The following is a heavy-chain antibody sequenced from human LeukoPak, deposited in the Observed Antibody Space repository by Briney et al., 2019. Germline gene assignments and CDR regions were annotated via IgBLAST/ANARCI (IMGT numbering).Heavy chain of an antibody. V-gene: IGHV3-66*01. CDR1: GFSLSNYR. CDR2: IYSGGST. CDR3: ASDSYSPEYFQH. J-gene: IGHJ1*01. Sequence: PGGSLRLSCAASGFSLSNYRMNWVRQAPGKGLEWVSVIYSGGSTFYADSVKGRFTISRDNSKNTLYLQMNSLRAEDTAVYYCASDSYSPEYFQHWGQGTLVTVSS. D-gene: IGHD2-15*01.